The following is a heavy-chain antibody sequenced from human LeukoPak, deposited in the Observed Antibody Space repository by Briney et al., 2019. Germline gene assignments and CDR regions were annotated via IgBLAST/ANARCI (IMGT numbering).Heavy chain of an antibody. V-gene: IGHV3-21*01. CDR3: ASVDYYGSGNYYNDVDY. J-gene: IGHJ4*02. CDR1: GFTFSSYS. Sequence: GGSLRLSCAASGFTFSSYSMNCVRQAPGKGLEWVSSISSSSSYIYYADSVKGRFTISRDNAKNSLYLQMNSLRAEDTALYYCASVDYYGSGNYYNDVDYWGQGTLVTVSS. D-gene: IGHD3-10*01. CDR2: ISSSSSYI.